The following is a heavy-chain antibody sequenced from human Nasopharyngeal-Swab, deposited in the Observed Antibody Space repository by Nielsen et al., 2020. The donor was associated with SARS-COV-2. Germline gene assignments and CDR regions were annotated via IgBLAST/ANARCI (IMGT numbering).Heavy chain of an antibody. D-gene: IGHD2-2*01. CDR2: VSSTSTYI. V-gene: IGHV3-21*01. J-gene: IGHJ5*02. Sequence: GESLKISCLASGFTFSSYSMNWVRQAPGKGPEWVSSVSSTSTYIYYADSVKGRFTISRDNAKNSLYLQMNSLRAEDTAVYYCARDRATYCSSTSCPWFDPWGQGTLVTVSS. CDR1: GFTFSSYS. CDR3: ARDRATYCSSTSCPWFDP.